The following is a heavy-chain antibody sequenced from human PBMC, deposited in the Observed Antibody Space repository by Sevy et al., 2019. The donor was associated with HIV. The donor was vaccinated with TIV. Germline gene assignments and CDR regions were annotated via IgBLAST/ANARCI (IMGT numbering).Heavy chain of an antibody. Sequence: GGSLRLSCAASGFIFTNYAMCWIRQAPGKGLEWVATVSCDGAGTDYADIVKGRFTISRDISRSMLYLQMSSLRAEDTGVYFCAKDMVDCCGGRCYSGAVSPFDSWGQGTLVTVSS. CDR3: AKDMVDCCGGRCYSGAVSPFDS. CDR2: VSCDGAGT. CDR1: GFIFTNYA. J-gene: IGHJ4*02. D-gene: IGHD2-15*01. V-gene: IGHV3-30*18.